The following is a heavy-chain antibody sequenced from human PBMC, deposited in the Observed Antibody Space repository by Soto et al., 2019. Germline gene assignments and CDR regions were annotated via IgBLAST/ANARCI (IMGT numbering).Heavy chain of an antibody. V-gene: IGHV3-30-3*01. CDR2: ILYDGGNK. J-gene: IGHJ6*02. CDR1: GFTFSSYT. Sequence: SLRLSCAASGFTFSSYTIHWVRQAPGKGLEWVALILYDGGNKYYADSVKGGFTISRDNSKNTLYLQMNSLRAEDTAVYYCARDNGYSHGHGMDVWGQGTTVTVS. CDR3: ARDNGYSHGHGMDV. D-gene: IGHD5-18*01.